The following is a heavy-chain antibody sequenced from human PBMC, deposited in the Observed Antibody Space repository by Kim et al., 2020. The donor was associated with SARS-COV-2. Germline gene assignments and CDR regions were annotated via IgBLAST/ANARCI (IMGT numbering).Heavy chain of an antibody. V-gene: IGHV5-51*01. J-gene: IGHJ4*02. Sequence: TRYSPSFQGQVTISADKSISTAYLQWSSLKASDTAMYYCARDRDYGGNDYWGQGTLVTVSS. CDR3: ARDRDYGGNDY. D-gene: IGHD4-17*01. CDR2: T.